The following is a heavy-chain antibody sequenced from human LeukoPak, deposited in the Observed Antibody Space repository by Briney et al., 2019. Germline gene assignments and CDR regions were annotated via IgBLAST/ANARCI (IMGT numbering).Heavy chain of an antibody. V-gene: IGHV3-21*01. CDR1: GLTFSSYS. CDR2: ISSSSSYI. CDR3: ARAGGAVAGLYYFDY. D-gene: IGHD6-19*01. Sequence: GGSLRLSRAASGLTFSSYSMNWVRQAPGKGLEWVSSISSSSSYIYYADSVKGRFTISRDNAKNSLYLQMNSLRAEDTAVYYCARAGGAVAGLYYFDYWGQGTLVTVSS. J-gene: IGHJ4*02.